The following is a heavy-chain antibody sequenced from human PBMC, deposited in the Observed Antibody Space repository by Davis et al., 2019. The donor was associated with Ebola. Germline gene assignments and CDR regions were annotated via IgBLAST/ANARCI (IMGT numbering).Heavy chain of an antibody. J-gene: IGHJ6*02. Sequence: AASVKVSCKASGYTFTNYDINWVRQATGQGLEWMGWINPNSGNTGYAQKLQGRVTMTRDTSISTAYMELTRLRSDNTAVNYCARGRIVMQVVPRDYYYGLDVWGQGTTVTVSS. CDR3: ARGRIVMQVVPRDYYYGLDV. V-gene: IGHV1-8*01. CDR2: INPNSGNT. CDR1: GYTFTNYD. D-gene: IGHD3-16*01.